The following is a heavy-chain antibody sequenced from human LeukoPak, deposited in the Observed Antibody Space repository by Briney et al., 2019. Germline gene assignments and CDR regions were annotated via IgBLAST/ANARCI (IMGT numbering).Heavy chain of an antibody. Sequence: PSETLSLTCTVSGGSISSYYWSWIRQPPGKGLEWIGYIYYSGSTNYNPSLKSRVAMSVDTSKNQFSLKLGSVTAADTAVYYCARSESPYITMIVGPWYFDLWGRGTLVTVSS. CDR2: IYYSGST. D-gene: IGHD3-22*01. J-gene: IGHJ2*01. V-gene: IGHV4-59*01. CDR1: GGSISSYY. CDR3: ARSESPYITMIVGPWYFDL.